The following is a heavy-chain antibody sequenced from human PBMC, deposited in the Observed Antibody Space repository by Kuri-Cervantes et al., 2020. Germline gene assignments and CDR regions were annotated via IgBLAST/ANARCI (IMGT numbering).Heavy chain of an antibody. CDR3: ARGHNIVVVPAAIPFDY. J-gene: IGHJ4*02. Sequence: ASVKVSCKASGYTFTYRYLHWVRQAPGQGLEWMGIINPSGGSTSYAQKFQGRVTMTRDTSTSTVYMELSSLRSEDTAVYYCARGHNIVVVPAAIPFDYWGQGTLVTVSS. V-gene: IGHV1-46*01. CDR1: GYTFTYRY. CDR2: INPSGGST. D-gene: IGHD2-2*01.